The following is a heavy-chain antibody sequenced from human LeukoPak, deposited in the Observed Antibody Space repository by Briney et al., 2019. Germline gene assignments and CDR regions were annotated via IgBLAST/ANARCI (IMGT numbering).Heavy chain of an antibody. CDR2: IYYSGST. Sequence: PSETLSLTCIVSGDSISSYYWSWIRQPPGKGLEWIGYIYYSGSTNYNPSLKSRVTISVDTSKNQFSLKLSSVTAADTAVYYCARYGLYNWFDPWGQGTLVTVSS. D-gene: IGHD4-17*01. CDR3: ARYGLYNWFDP. V-gene: IGHV4-59*01. CDR1: GDSISSYY. J-gene: IGHJ5*02.